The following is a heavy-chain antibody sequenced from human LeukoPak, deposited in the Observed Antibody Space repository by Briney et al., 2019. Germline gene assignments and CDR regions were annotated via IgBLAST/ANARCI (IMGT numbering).Heavy chain of an antibody. CDR3: AREAGLAYDFWSGYYSNWFDP. Sequence: ETLSLTCAVYGGSFSGYYWSWIRQPPGKGLEWIGEINHSGSTNYNPSLKSRVTISVDTSKNQFSLKLSSVTAADTAVYYCAREAGLAYDFWSGYYSNWFDPWGQGTLVTVSS. CDR2: INHSGST. V-gene: IGHV4-34*01. CDR1: GGSFSGYY. D-gene: IGHD3-3*01. J-gene: IGHJ5*02.